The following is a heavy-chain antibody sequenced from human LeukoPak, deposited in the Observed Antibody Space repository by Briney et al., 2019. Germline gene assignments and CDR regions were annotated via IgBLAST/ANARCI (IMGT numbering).Heavy chain of an antibody. CDR2: IRYDGSNK. D-gene: IGHD1-26*01. CDR1: GFTFSSYG. CDR3: AKGAIVGATLNY. J-gene: IGHJ4*02. Sequence: GGSLRLSCAASGFTFSSYGMPWVRQAPGKGLEWVAFIRYDGSNKYYADSVKGRFTISRDNSKNTLYLQMNSLRAEDTAVYYCAKGAIVGATLNYWGQGTLVTVSS. V-gene: IGHV3-30*02.